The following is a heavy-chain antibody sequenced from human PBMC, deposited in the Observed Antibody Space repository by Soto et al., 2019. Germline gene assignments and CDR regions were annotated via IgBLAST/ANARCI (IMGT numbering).Heavy chain of an antibody. CDR3: ARDGGQLVPTGYYYYYGMDV. D-gene: IGHD6-6*01. J-gene: IGHJ6*02. CDR1: GFTFSSYG. Sequence: GGSLRLSCAASGFTFSSYGMHWVRQAPGKGLEWVAVIWYDGSNKYYADSVKGRFTISRDNSKNTLYLQMNSLRAEDTAVYYCARDGGQLVPTGYYYYYGMDVWGQGTTVTVSS. V-gene: IGHV3-33*01. CDR2: IWYDGSNK.